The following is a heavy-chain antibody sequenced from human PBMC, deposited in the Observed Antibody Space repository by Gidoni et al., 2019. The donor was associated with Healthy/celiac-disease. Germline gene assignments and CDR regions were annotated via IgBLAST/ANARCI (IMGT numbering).Heavy chain of an antibody. CDR3: AKDREVGASMD. D-gene: IGHD1-26*01. J-gene: IGHJ4*02. CDR2: ISGSGGST. V-gene: IGHV3-23*01. Sequence: AISGSGGSTYYADSVKGRFTIARDNSKNTLYLQMNSLRAEDTAVYYCAKDREVGASMDWGQGTLVTVSS.